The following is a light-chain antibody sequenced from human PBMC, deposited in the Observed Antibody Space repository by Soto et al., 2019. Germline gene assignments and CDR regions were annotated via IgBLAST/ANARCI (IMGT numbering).Light chain of an antibody. V-gene: IGLV2-14*01. Sequence: QSALTQPASVSGSPGQSITISCTGTSSDVGGYNYVSWYQQHPGKAPKLMIYEVSNRPSGVSNRFSGSKSGNTASLAISGLQAEEEADYYCTSYTSTSTLVFGGGIKLTVL. CDR2: EVS. J-gene: IGLJ2*01. CDR1: SSDVGGYNY. CDR3: TSYTSTSTLV.